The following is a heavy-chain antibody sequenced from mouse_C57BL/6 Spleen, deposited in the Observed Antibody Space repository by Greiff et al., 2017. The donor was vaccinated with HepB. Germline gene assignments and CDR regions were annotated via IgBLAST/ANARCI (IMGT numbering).Heavy chain of an antibody. V-gene: IGHV2-6-1*01. CDR2: IWSDGST. Sequence: VQLQESGPGLVAPSQRLSITCTVSGFSLTSYGVHWVRQPPGKGLEWLVVIWSDGSTTYNSALKSRLSISKDNSKSQVFLKMNSLQTDDTAMYYCARHYYGSSYDYAMDYWGQGTSVTVSS. CDR1: GFSLTSYG. J-gene: IGHJ4*01. D-gene: IGHD1-1*01. CDR3: ARHYYGSSYDYAMDY.